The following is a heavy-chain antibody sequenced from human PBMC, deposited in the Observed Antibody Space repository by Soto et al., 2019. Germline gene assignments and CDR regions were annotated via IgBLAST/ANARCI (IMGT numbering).Heavy chain of an antibody. CDR1: GGSIKVGGYY. CDR3: ARLAYSHYSS. D-gene: IGHD5-12*01. Sequence: SATLSLTCTVSGGSIKVGGYYWGWIRQPPGKGLEWVATIYYSGTTYYNPSLKSRLTISLDTSRNQFSLDLTSVTAADTAVYYCARLAYSHYSSWGKGTRVTVYS. V-gene: IGHV4-39*01. J-gene: IGHJ4*02. CDR2: IYYSGTT.